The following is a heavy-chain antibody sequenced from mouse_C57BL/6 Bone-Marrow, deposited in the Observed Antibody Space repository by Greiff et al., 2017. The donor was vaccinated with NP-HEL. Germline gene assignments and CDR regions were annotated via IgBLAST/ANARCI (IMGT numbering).Heavy chain of an antibody. CDR2: SRNKANDYTT. CDR3: ARDALSMDY. V-gene: IGHV7-1*01. Sequence: EVKLQESGGGLVQSGRSLRLSCATSGFTFSDFYMEWVRQAPGKGLEWIAASRNKANDYTTEYSASVKGRFIVSRDTSQSILYLQMNALRAEDTAIYYCARDALSMDYWGQGTSVTVSS. CDR1: GFTFSDFY. J-gene: IGHJ4*01.